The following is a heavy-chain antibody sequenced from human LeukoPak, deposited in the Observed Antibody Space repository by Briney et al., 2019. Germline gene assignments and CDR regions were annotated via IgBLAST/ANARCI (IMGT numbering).Heavy chain of an antibody. CDR2: ISSSSSYI. D-gene: IGHD3-3*01. Sequence: GGSLRLSCAASGFTFSSYSMNWVRQAPGKGLEWVSSISSSSSYIYYADSVKGRFTISRDNAKNSLYLQVNSLRAEDTAVYYCASIPPFYYDFWSGVQYYMDVWGKGTTVTVSS. CDR1: GFTFSSYS. J-gene: IGHJ6*03. CDR3: ASIPPFYYDFWSGVQYYMDV. V-gene: IGHV3-21*01.